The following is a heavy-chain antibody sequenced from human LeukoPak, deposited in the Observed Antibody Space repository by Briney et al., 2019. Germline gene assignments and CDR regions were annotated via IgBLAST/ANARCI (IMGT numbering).Heavy chain of an antibody. Sequence: ASVKVSCKASGYTFTSYGISWVRQAPGQGLEWMGWISAYNGNTNYAQKLQGRVTMTTDTSTSTTYMELRSLRSDDTAVYYCARVGVGRGESSSWYFLVDYWGQGTLVTVSS. CDR3: ARVGVGRGESSSWYFLVDY. CDR2: ISAYNGNT. V-gene: IGHV1-18*01. J-gene: IGHJ4*02. CDR1: GYTFTSYG. D-gene: IGHD6-13*01.